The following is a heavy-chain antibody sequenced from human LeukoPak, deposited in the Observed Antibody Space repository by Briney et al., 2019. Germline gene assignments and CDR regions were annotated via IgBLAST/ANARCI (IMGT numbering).Heavy chain of an antibody. D-gene: IGHD3-9*01. Sequence: GGSLRLSCAASGFTFSSYGMHWVRQAPGKGLEWVAVISYDGSNKYYADSVKGRFTISRDNAKNSLYLQMNSLRAEDTAVYYCARDSGHYDILTGYYTYYFDYWGQGTLVTVSS. V-gene: IGHV3-30*03. CDR2: ISYDGSNK. CDR3: ARDSGHYDILTGYYTYYFDY. J-gene: IGHJ4*02. CDR1: GFTFSSYG.